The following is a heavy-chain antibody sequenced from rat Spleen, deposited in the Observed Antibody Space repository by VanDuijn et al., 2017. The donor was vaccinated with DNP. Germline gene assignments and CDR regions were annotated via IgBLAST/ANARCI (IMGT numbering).Heavy chain of an antibody. V-gene: IGHV5-29*01. CDR2: IAYDGFTT. CDR3: ACWHNSAD. J-gene: IGHJ2*01. CDR1: EFTFSIFG. Sequence: EVQLVESGGGLVQPGRSLKLSCAASEFTFSIFGMAWVRQAPTKGLEWVATIAYDGFTTYYRDSVKGRFTISRDLARSSLYLQMDSLRSEDTSTYYCACWHNSADWGQGVMVTVSS. D-gene: IGHD4-3*01.